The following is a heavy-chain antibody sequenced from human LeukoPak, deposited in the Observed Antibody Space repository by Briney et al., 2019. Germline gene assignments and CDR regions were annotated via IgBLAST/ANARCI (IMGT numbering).Heavy chain of an antibody. V-gene: IGHV3-30*04. CDR2: ISYDASSK. CDR1: GFTFSRYA. J-gene: IGHJ4*02. CDR3: ARRFRD. D-gene: IGHD3-16*01. Sequence: GTSLRLPCAASGFTFSRYAMHWVRQAPGKGLEWVAIISYDASSKFYADSVKGRFTISRDNAKNSMYLQMNSLRVEDTAVYYCARRFRDWGQGILVTVS.